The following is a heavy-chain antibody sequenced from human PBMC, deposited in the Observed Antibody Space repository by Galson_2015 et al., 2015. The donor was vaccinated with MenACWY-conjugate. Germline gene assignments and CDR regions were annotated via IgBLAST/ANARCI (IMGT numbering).Heavy chain of an antibody. Sequence: ETLSLTCAVYGGSFSGNYWSWIRQPPGKGLEWIGEINHSGSTNYNPSLKSRVTISVDTSKNQFSLKLSSVTAADTAVYYCSRGPSSPTIAVAGSPRGSYYYYGMDVWGQGTTVTVSS. V-gene: IGHV4-34*01. CDR1: GGSFSGNY. CDR2: INHSGST. J-gene: IGHJ6*02. CDR3: SRGPSSPTIAVAGSPRGSYYYYGMDV. D-gene: IGHD6-19*01.